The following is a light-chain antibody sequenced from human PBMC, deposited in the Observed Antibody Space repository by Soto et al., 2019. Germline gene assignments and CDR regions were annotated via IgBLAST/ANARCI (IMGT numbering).Light chain of an antibody. CDR2: GAS. J-gene: IGKJ4*01. CDR3: QQSGSSPLT. CDR1: QSVSNNY. Sequence: IVSTQAPGTLSFSAGEIATLSVRASQSVSNNYLAWYQQKPGQAPRLLIYGASNRATGIPDRFSGSGSATDFTLTISRLEPEDFAVYFCQQSGSSPLTFGGGTKVDIK. V-gene: IGKV3-20*01.